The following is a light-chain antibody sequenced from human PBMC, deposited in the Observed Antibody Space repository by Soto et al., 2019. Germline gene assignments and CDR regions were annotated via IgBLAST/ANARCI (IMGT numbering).Light chain of an antibody. Sequence: DIQMTQSPSTLSASVGDRVTITCRASQSISSWLAWYQQKPGKAPRLVIYDASYLERGVPSRFSGSGSGTEFTLTISDLQPDDLATYYFQQYNSFWTFGQGTKVEI. CDR3: QQYNSFWT. J-gene: IGKJ1*01. CDR1: QSISSW. V-gene: IGKV1-5*01. CDR2: DAS.